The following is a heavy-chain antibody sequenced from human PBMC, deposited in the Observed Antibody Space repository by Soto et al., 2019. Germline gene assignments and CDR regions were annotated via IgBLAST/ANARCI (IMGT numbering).Heavy chain of an antibody. J-gene: IGHJ6*03. D-gene: IGHD3-9*01. CDR3: ARRYYDILTGFYYMDV. CDR2: IYYSGST. CDR1: GGSISSYY. Sequence: PSETLSLTCTVSGGSISSYYWSWIRQPPGKGLEWIGYIYYSGSTNYNPSLKSRVTISVDTSKNQFSLKLSSVTAADTAVYYCARRYYDILTGFYYMDVWGKGTTVTVSS. V-gene: IGHV4-59*08.